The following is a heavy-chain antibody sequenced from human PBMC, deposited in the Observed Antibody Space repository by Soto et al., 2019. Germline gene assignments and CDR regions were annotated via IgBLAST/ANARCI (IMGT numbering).Heavy chain of an antibody. CDR1: GFTFNNYA. D-gene: IGHD2-21*02. CDR2: ISGSGGTT. J-gene: IGHJ5*02. Sequence: EVQLLGSGGGLVQPGGSLRLSCAASGFTFNNYAMNWVRQAPGKGLEWVSGISGSGGTTYYADSVKGRFTISRDNXTXXLYLQMISLRAGTTAVFYCAEGHRAYCGADCYSDHWGQGSLVTVSS. V-gene: IGHV3-23*01. CDR3: AEGHRAYCGADCYSDH.